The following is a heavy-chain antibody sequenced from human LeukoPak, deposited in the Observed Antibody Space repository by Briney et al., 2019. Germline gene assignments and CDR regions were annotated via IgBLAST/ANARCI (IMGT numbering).Heavy chain of an antibody. CDR2: INHSGST. D-gene: IGHD3-22*01. V-gene: IGHV4-34*01. Sequence: PSETLSLTCAVYGGSFSGSYWSWIRQPPGKGLEWIGEINHSGSTNYNPSLKSRVTISVDTSKNQFSLKLSSVTAADTAVYYCARMPKYYYDSSGYYVFDYWGQGTLVTVSS. J-gene: IGHJ4*02. CDR3: ARMPKYYYDSSGYYVFDY. CDR1: GGSFSGSY.